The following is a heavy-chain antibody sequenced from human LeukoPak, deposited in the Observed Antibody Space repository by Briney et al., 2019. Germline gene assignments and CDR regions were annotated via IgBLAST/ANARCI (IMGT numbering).Heavy chain of an antibody. Sequence: GGSLRLSCAASGFTFSDYYMTWIRQAPGKGLEWVSYISGVASDIHYGDSVKGRFTISRDNSKHTMYLQMNSLRAEDTAVYYCAKDDLYGKFDYWGQGTLATVSS. CDR3: AKDDLYGKFDY. D-gene: IGHD4-17*01. V-gene: IGHV3-11*01. CDR1: GFTFSDYY. J-gene: IGHJ4*02. CDR2: ISGVASDI.